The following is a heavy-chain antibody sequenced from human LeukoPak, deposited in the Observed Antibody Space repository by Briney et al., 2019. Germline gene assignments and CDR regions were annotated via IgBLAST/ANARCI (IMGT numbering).Heavy chain of an antibody. CDR1: GYTFTGYY. D-gene: IGHD3-16*02. Sequence: ASVKVSCKASGYTFTGYYMHWVQQAPGQGLEWMGWINPNSGGTNYAQKFQGRVTMTRDTSISTAYMELSRLRSDDTAVYYCARARKLRLGELSSDYWGQGTLVTVSS. J-gene: IGHJ4*02. CDR2: INPNSGGT. V-gene: IGHV1-2*02. CDR3: ARARKLRLGELSSDY.